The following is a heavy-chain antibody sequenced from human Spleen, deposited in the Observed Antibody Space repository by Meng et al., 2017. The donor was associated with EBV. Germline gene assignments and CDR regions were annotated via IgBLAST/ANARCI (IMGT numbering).Heavy chain of an antibody. Sequence: QLQGAGPGLVKPSETLSLTCGVSGGSISSSKWWSWVRQPPGKGLEWIGEIHHSGSTNFNPSLKSRVTISVDKSKNQFSLKLSSVTAADTAVYYCATTYGDDSHYFDYWGQGTLVTVSS. CDR3: ATTYGDDSHYFDY. V-gene: IGHV4-4*02. J-gene: IGHJ4*02. CDR1: GGSISSSKW. D-gene: IGHD4-17*01. CDR2: IHHSGST.